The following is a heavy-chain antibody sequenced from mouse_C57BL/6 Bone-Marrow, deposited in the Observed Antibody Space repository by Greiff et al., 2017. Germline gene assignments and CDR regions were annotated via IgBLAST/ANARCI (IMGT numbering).Heavy chain of an antibody. CDR1: GYTFTSYW. CDR2: IYPGSGST. V-gene: IGHV1-55*01. Sequence: QVQLQQPGAELVKPGASVKMSCKASGYTFTSYWITWVKQRPGQGLEWIGDIYPGSGSTNYNEKFKSKATLTVDTSSSTAYMQLSSLTSEDSAVYYCAREYYGRSYQSAMDYWGQGTSVTVSS. D-gene: IGHD1-1*01. CDR3: AREYYGRSYQSAMDY. J-gene: IGHJ4*01.